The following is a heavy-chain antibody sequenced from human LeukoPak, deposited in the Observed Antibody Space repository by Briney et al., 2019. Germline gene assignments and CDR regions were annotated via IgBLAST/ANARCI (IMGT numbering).Heavy chain of an antibody. V-gene: IGHV3-43*01. J-gene: IGHJ3*02. CDR1: GFTLDDYT. Sequence: GGSLRLSCAASGFTLDDYTMHWVRQAPGKGLEGVSLISWDGGSTYYADSVKGRFTISRDNSKNSLYLQMNSLRTEDTALYYCAKDQYYYDSSGTETDAFDIWGQGTMVTVSS. CDR3: AKDQYYYDSSGTETDAFDI. D-gene: IGHD3-22*01. CDR2: ISWDGGST.